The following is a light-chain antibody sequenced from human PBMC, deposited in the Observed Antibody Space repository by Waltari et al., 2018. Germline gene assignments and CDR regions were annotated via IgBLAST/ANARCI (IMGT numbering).Light chain of an antibody. V-gene: IGLV3-1*01. CDR3: QTWDSSSYV. CDR2: EDT. Sequence: SYELTQPPSVSVSPGQAVSITCSGKKLGDKYVNWYQQKAGQSPVLVIYEDTKRPSGTPCRLSASNSDNTATLTISETQAINEADYYCQTWDSSSYVFGTGTTVTVL. CDR1: KLGDKY. J-gene: IGLJ1*01.